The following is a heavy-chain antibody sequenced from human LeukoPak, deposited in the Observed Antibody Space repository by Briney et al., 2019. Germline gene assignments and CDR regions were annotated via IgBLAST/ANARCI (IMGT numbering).Heavy chain of an antibody. D-gene: IGHD3-22*01. CDR2: INHSGST. CDR3: ARREYYDTSESD. J-gene: IGHJ4*02. V-gene: IGHV4-34*01. Sequence: SETLSLTCAVYGGSFSGYYWSWIRQPPGKGLEWIGEINHSGSTNYNPSLKSRVTISVDTSKNQFSLKLSSVTAADTAVYYCARREYYDTSESDWGQGTLVTVSS. CDR1: GGSFSGYY.